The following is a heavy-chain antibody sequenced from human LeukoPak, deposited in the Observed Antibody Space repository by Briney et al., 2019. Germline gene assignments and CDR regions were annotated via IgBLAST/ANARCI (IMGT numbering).Heavy chain of an antibody. CDR3: ARAPGGYAVEYFQH. V-gene: IGHV4-61*02. CDR1: GGSISSGSYY. CDR2: IYTSGST. D-gene: IGHD5-18*01. Sequence: PSETLSLTCTVSGGSISSGSYYWSWIRQPAGKGLEWIGRIYTSGSTNYNPSLKSRVTISVDTSKNQFSLKLSSVTAADTAVYYCARAPGGYAVEYFQHWGQGTLVTVSS. J-gene: IGHJ1*01.